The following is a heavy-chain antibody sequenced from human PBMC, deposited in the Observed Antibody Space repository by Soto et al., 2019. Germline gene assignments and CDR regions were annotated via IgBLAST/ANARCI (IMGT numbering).Heavy chain of an antibody. Sequence: QVHLVESGGGVVQPGRSLRLSCEASGFTFSGYGMHWVRQSPGKGLEWVSCVSYEGSNKYYTDSVKGRFTISKDNSQNRLNLQMNLLRAEDKAGDCCAKEERHSGYIIDYWGPGTVVTGSS. CDR2: VSYEGSNK. CDR1: GFTFSGYG. V-gene: IGHV3-30*18. J-gene: IGHJ4*02. CDR3: AKEERHSGYIIDY. D-gene: IGHD5-12*01.